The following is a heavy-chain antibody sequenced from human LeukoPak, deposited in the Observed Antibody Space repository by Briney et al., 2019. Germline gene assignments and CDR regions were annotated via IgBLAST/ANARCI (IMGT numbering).Heavy chain of an antibody. V-gene: IGHV4-59*01. CDR2: FYYTGST. CDR3: ARASGVLRFLDWLGAFDI. D-gene: IGHD3-3*01. Sequence: SGTLSLTRTVSGDSISNYYWSWIRQPPGKGLEWIGYFYYTGSTNYNPSLRSRVTISVDTSKSQFSLKLSSVTAADTAVYYCARASGVLRFLDWLGAFDIWGQGTMVTVSS. J-gene: IGHJ3*02. CDR1: GDSISNYY.